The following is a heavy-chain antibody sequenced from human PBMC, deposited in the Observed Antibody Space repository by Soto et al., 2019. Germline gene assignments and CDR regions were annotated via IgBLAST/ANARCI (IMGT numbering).Heavy chain of an antibody. CDR2: INPNSGGT. J-gene: IGHJ6*02. CDR3: ARGVMDRDNWNFGSYYYYGMDV. D-gene: IGHD1-7*01. V-gene: IGHV1-2*04. CDR1: GYTFTGYY. Sequence: ASVKVSCKASGYTFTGYYMHWVRQAPGQGLEWMGWINPNSGGTNYAQKFQGWVTMTRDTSISTAYMELSRLRSDDTAVYYCARGVMDRDNWNFGSYYYYGMDVWGQGTTVTVSS.